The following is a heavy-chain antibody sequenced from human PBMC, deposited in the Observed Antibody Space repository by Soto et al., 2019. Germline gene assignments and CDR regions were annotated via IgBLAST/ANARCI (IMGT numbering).Heavy chain of an antibody. CDR1: GGSISSSSYY. D-gene: IGHD3-3*01. Sequence: ETLSLTCTVSGGSISSSSYYWGWIRQPPGKGLEWIGSIYYSGSTYYNPSLKSRVTISVDTSKNQFSLKLSSVTAADTAVYYCARRLRFLEWSGGGYFDYWGQGTLVTVSS. CDR2: IYYSGST. J-gene: IGHJ4*02. CDR3: ARRLRFLEWSGGGYFDY. V-gene: IGHV4-39*01.